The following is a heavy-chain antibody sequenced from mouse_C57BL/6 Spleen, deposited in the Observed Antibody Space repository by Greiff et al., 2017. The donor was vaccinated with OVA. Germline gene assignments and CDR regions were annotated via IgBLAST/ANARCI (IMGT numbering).Heavy chain of an antibody. Sequence: QVQLQQPGAELVKPGASVKMSCKASGYTFTSYWITWVKQRPGQGLEWIGDISPGTGSTNYNEKFKSKATLTVDTSSSTAYMQLSSLTSEDSAVYYCARYDYDMDYWGQGTSVTVSS. D-gene: IGHD2-3*01. CDR3: ARYDYDMDY. J-gene: IGHJ4*01. V-gene: IGHV1-55*01. CDR1: GYTFTSYW. CDR2: ISPGTGST.